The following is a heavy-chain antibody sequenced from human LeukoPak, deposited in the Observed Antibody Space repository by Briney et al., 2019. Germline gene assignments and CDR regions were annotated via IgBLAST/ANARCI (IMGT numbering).Heavy chain of an antibody. V-gene: IGHV3-21*01. Sequence: GGSLRLSCVASGFTFSTYTMNWVRQAPGKGLEWVSSISSSSFFISYADSVKGRFTISRDNAKNSLYLQMNSLRAEDTAVYYCARSLGESDDFDYWGQGTLVTVSS. J-gene: IGHJ4*02. CDR3: ARSLGESDDFDY. CDR1: GFTFSTYT. CDR2: ISSSSFFI. D-gene: IGHD3-10*01.